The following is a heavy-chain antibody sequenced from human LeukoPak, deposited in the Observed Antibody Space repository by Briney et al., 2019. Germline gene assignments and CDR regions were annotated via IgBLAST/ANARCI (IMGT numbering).Heavy chain of an antibody. D-gene: IGHD3-16*02. Sequence: GGSLRLSCAASGFTFSSYSMNWVRQAPGKGLEWVSSISSSSSYIYYADSVKGRFTISRDNDKNSLYLQMNRLRAEDTAVYYCARDEENYDYVWGSYRYFDYWGQGTLVTVSS. CDR3: ARDEENYDYVWGSYRYFDY. V-gene: IGHV3-21*01. CDR1: GFTFSSYS. J-gene: IGHJ4*02. CDR2: ISSSSSYI.